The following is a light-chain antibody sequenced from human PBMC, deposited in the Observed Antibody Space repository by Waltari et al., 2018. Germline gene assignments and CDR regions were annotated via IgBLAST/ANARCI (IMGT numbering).Light chain of an antibody. J-gene: IGKJ4*01. V-gene: IGKV3-11*01. CDR1: QSVSSH. Sequence: EIVFTQSPATLSLSPGERATLSCRASQSVSSHLAWYQQKPGQAPRLLIYDASNRATGIPARFSGSGSGTDFTLTISSLEPEDFAVYYCQQRSNWPLTFGGGTKVEIK. CDR2: DAS. CDR3: QQRSNWPLT.